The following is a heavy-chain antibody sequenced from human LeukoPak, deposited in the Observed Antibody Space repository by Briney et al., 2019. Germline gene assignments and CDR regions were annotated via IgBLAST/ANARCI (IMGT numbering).Heavy chain of an antibody. D-gene: IGHD3-9*01. CDR2: ISYDGSNK. CDR3: ARTIYDILTGLDY. CDR1: GFTFSSYA. Sequence: GGSLRLSCAASGFTFSSYAMHWVRQAPGKGLEWVAVISYDGSNKYYADSVKGRFTISRDNSKNTLYLQMNGLRAEDTAVYYCARTIYDILTGLDYWGQGTLVTVSS. V-gene: IGHV3-30-3*01. J-gene: IGHJ4*02.